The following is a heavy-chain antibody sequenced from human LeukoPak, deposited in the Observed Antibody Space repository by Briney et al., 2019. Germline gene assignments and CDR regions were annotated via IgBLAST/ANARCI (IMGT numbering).Heavy chain of an antibody. V-gene: IGHV1-69*01. CDR1: GGTFSSYA. CDR3: ARRTYYYDTSLDY. CDR2: IIPIFGTA. Sequence: SVKVSLKASGGTFSSYAISWVRQAPGQGLEWMGGIIPIFGTANYEQKFQGRVTITADESTSTAYMELSSLRSEDTAVYYCARRTYYYDTSLDYWGQGTLDTLSS. J-gene: IGHJ4*02. D-gene: IGHD3-22*01.